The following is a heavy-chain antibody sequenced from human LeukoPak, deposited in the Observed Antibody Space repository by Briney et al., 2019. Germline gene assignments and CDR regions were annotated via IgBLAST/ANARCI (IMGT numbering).Heavy chain of an antibody. Sequence: GGSLRLSCAASGFTVSSNYMSWVRQAPGKGLEWVSVIYSGGSTYYADSVKGRFTISRDNSKNTLYLQMNSLRAEDTAVYYCAKFALRYCSGGSCHPFDYWGQGTLVTVSS. D-gene: IGHD2-15*01. CDR3: AKFALRYCSGGSCHPFDY. V-gene: IGHV3-66*01. CDR1: GFTVSSNY. CDR2: IYSGGST. J-gene: IGHJ4*02.